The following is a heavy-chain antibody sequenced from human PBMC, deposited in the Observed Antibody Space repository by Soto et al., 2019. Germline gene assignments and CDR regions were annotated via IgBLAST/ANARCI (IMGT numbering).Heavy chain of an antibody. J-gene: IGHJ4*02. CDR1: GFTFTNFR. CDR3: ARAYGTAFLSGY. CDR2: IKQDGSKT. V-gene: IGHV3-7*01. Sequence: EVHLVESGGGLVRPGESLRLSCAASGFTFTNFRMSWLRQAPGKGLEWVANIKQDGSKTRCVDSVKGRFTISRDNAKNSLFLQVNSLRAEDTAIYYCARAYGTAFLSGYWGQGTLVTVST. D-gene: IGHD3-10*01.